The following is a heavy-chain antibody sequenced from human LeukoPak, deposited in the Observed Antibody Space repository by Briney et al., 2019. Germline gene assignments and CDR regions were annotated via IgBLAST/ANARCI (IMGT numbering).Heavy chain of an antibody. V-gene: IGHV3-21*01. CDR2: ISSSSSYI. J-gene: IGHJ4*02. Sequence: GGSLRLSCAASGFTFSSYSMNWVRQAPGKGLEWVSSISSSSSYIYYADSVKGRFTISRDNAKNSLYLQMNSLRAEDTAVYYCARGYGLGSYAIDYWGQGTLVTVSS. CDR3: ARGYGLGSYAIDY. D-gene: IGHD3-10*01. CDR1: GFTFSSYS.